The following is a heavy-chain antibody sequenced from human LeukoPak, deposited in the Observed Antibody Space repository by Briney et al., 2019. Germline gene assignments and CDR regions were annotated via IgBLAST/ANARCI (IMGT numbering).Heavy chain of an antibody. J-gene: IGHJ5*02. V-gene: IGHV1-18*04. CDR1: GYTFTGYY. CDR3: ARSTRPYYGSGSYEFDP. Sequence: ASVKVSCKASGYTFTGYYMHWVRQAPGQGLEWMGWISAYNGNTNYAQKLQGRVTMTTDTSTGTAYMELRSLRSDDTAVYYCARSTRPYYGSGSYEFDPWGQGTLVTVSS. CDR2: ISAYNGNT. D-gene: IGHD3-10*01.